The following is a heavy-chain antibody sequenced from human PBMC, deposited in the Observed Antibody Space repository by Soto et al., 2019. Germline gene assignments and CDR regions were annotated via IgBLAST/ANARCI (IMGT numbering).Heavy chain of an antibody. CDR2: IHYSGST. D-gene: IGHD3-10*01. V-gene: IGHV4-39*01. CDR3: ARHRGHMVRGVIPNWFDP. J-gene: IGHJ5*02. CDR1: GVSISSSSYY. Sequence: PSETLSLTCTVSGVSISSSSYYWGWIRQPPGKGLEWIGSIHYSGSTYYNPSLKSRFTISGDTSKNQFPPNLSSVTAADTAVYYCARHRGHMVRGVIPNWFDPWGQGTLVTVYS.